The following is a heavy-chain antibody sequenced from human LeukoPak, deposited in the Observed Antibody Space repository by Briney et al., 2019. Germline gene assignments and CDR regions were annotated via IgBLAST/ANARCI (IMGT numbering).Heavy chain of an antibody. CDR1: GYTFTSYG. CDR2: IIPIFGTA. Sequence: ASVKVSCKASGYTFTSYGISWVRQAPGQGLEWIGGIIPIFGTANYAQKFQGRVTITADKSTSTAYMELSSLRSEDTAVYYCARDRSPVWGSYRYTDAFDIWGQGTMVTVSS. V-gene: IGHV1-69*06. J-gene: IGHJ3*02. CDR3: ARDRSPVWGSYRYTDAFDI. D-gene: IGHD3-16*02.